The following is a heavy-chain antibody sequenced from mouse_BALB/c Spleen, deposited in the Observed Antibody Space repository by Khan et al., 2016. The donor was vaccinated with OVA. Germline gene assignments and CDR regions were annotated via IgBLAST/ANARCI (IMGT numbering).Heavy chain of an antibody. D-gene: IGHD2-14*01. CDR3: ARRGYDCFAY. CDR2: IYPGYGNT. Sequence: QVQLKQSGAELVRPGVSVKISCKASGYGFSNYLMNWVKQGPGQGLEWIGQIYPGYGNTNYNGKFKDKATLTVDKSSSTAYMQLSSLTSEDSAVYCCARRGYDCFAYWGQGTLVTVSA. V-gene: IGHV1-80*01. CDR1: GYGFSNYL. J-gene: IGHJ3*01.